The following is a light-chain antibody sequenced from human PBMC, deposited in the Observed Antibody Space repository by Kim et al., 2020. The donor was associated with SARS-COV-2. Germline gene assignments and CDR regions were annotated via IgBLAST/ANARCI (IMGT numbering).Light chain of an antibody. Sequence: APGKTARITWGGNNIGSKSGHWYQQKPGQAPVLVIHYDRDRPSGIPERFSGSNSGNTATLTISRVEAGDEADYYCQVWDSSSDHRVFGGGTQLTVL. V-gene: IGLV3-21*04. J-gene: IGLJ3*02. CDR2: YDR. CDR3: QVWDSSSDHRV. CDR1: NIGSKS.